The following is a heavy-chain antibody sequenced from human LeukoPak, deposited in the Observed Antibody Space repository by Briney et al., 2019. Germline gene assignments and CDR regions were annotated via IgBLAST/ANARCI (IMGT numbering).Heavy chain of an antibody. V-gene: IGHV3-30*02. Sequence: GGSLRLSCAASGFTFSSYGMHWVRQAPGKGLEWVAFIRYDGSNKYYADSVKGRFTISRDNSKNTLYLQMNSLRAEDTAVYYCAKERADFWSGYEAFDIWGQGTMVTVSS. CDR2: IRYDGSNK. J-gene: IGHJ3*02. CDR3: AKERADFWSGYEAFDI. CDR1: GFTFSSYG. D-gene: IGHD3-3*01.